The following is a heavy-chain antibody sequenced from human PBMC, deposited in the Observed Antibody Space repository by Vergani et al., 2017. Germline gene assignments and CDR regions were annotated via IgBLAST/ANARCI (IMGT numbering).Heavy chain of an antibody. D-gene: IGHD3-10*01. V-gene: IGHV5-51*01. J-gene: IGHJ5*02. CDR2: IYPGDSDT. CDR1: GYSFTSYW. Sequence: EVQLVQSGAEEKKPGESLKISCKGSGYSFTSYWIVWVRQMPGKGLEWMGIIYPGDSDTRYSQSFQGQVTISADKSISTAYLQWSSLKASDTAMYYCARHHYYGSVSPGWFDPWGQGTLVTVSS. CDR3: ARHHYYGSVSPGWFDP.